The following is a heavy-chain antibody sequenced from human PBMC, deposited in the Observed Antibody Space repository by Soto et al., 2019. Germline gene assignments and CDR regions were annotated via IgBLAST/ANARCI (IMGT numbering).Heavy chain of an antibody. J-gene: IGHJ4*02. CDR1: GFPFNSYD. CDR3: AKGGWVDY. Sequence: EMQLLESGGSLVQPGESLRLSCEVSGFPFNSYDMTWVRQAPGKGLEWVSVISMGGETTHYADSVKGRFIVSRDNSKSTLYLQMNSLRGDDTAVYYCAKGGWVDYWGQGTLVTVSA. CDR2: ISMGGETT. D-gene: IGHD2-15*01. V-gene: IGHV3-23*01.